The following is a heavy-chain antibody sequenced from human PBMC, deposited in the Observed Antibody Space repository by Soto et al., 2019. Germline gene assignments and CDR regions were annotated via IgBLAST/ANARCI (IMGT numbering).Heavy chain of an antibody. CDR1: GGSISSYY. CDR3: ARNAVDYIWGSYRSRWFDP. Sequence: SETLSLTCTVSGGSISSYYWSWIRQPPGKGLEWIGYIYYSGSTNYNPSLKSRVTISVDTSKNQFSLKLSSVTAADTAVYYCARNAVDYIWGSYRSRWFDPWGQGTLVTVSS. CDR2: IYYSGST. J-gene: IGHJ5*02. D-gene: IGHD3-16*02. V-gene: IGHV4-59*01.